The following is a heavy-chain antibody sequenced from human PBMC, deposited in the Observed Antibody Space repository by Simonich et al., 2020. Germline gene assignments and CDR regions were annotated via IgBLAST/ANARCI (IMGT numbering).Heavy chain of an antibody. CDR2: RKKEGNEK. CDR1: GFTFSSYW. V-gene: IGHV3-7*01. Sequence: EVQLVESGGGLVQTGGSRRLSCAASGFTFSSYWMSWVRQATGKGLVGGAHRKKEGNEKYYGDAVKGRFTISRDTAKNSLYLQMNSLRAEDTAVYYCARDREVYGSGSYYNYWGQGTLVTVSS. J-gene: IGHJ4*02. CDR3: ARDREVYGSGSYYNY. D-gene: IGHD3-10*01.